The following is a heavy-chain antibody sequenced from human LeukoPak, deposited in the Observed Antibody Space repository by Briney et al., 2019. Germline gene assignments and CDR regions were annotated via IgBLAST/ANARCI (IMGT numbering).Heavy chain of an antibody. CDR1: GFTFSSTW. CDR3: STTYYCDSSEGY. Sequence: GGSLRLACAASGFTFSSTWMNWVRQAPGKGLEWVGRIKSKTDGGTTDYAAPVKGRFTISRDDSKNTLYLQMNSLKTEDTAVYYCSTTYYCDSSEGYWGQGTLVTVSS. D-gene: IGHD3-22*01. J-gene: IGHJ4*02. CDR2: IKSKTDGGTT. V-gene: IGHV3-15*07.